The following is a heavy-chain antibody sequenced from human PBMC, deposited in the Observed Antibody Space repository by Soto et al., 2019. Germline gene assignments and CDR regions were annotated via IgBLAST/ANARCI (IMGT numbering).Heavy chain of an antibody. D-gene: IGHD3-22*01. CDR3: AKDPPYYYDSSGYVLYGMDV. CDR2: ISYDGSNK. V-gene: IGHV3-30*18. CDR1: GFTFSSYG. J-gene: IGHJ6*02. Sequence: GGSLRLSCAASGFTFSSYGMHWVRQAPGKGLEWVAVISYDGSNKYYADSVKGRFTISRDNSKNTLYLQMNSLRAEDTAVYYWAKDPPYYYDSSGYVLYGMDVWGQGTTVTVSS.